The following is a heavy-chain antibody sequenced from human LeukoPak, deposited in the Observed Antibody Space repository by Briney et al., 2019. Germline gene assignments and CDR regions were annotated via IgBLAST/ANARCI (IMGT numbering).Heavy chain of an antibody. Sequence: SETLSLTCTVSGGSLSSSTYCWAWIRQTPGRGLGWIGTFFYGGSTSYNPSLKSRVTISLDTSKKQFSLKLNSATAADTAVYYCARGDSGYFNWFDPWGLGTLVTVSS. J-gene: IGHJ5*02. V-gene: IGHV4-39*07. D-gene: IGHD5-18*01. CDR1: GGSLSSSTYC. CDR2: FFYGGST. CDR3: ARGDSGYFNWFDP.